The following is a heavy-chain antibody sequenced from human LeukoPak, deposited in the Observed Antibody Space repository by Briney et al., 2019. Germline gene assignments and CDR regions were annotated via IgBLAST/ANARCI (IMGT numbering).Heavy chain of an antibody. D-gene: IGHD2-21*02. CDR3: AVVVMTADHDS. CDR1: GFTFSIYS. J-gene: IGHJ4*02. CDR2: ISSSSSYI. Sequence: KPGGSLRLSCAASGFTFSIYSMNWVRQAPGKGLEWVSSISSSSSYIYYADSVKGRFTISRDNAKNSLYLQMNSLRAEDTAVYYCAVVVMTADHDSWGQGALVTVSS. V-gene: IGHV3-21*01.